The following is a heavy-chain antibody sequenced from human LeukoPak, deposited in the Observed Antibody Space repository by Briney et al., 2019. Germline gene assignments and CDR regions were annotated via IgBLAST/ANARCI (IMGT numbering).Heavy chain of an antibody. J-gene: IGHJ4*02. CDR2: INPNSGGT. Sequence: GASVKVSRKASGYTFTGYYMHWVRQAPGQGLEWMGWINPNSGGTNYAQKFQGRVTMTRDTSISTAYMELSRLRSDDTAVYYCASSWSTYYDSSGYYYAAYWGQGTLVTVSS. CDR3: ASSWSTYYDSSGYYYAAY. CDR1: GYTFTGYY. V-gene: IGHV1-2*02. D-gene: IGHD3-22*01.